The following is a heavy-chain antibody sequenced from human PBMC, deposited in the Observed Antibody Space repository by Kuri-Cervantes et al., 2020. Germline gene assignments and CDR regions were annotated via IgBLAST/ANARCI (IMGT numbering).Heavy chain of an antibody. CDR1: DYSLSNYG. J-gene: IGHJ5*02. CDR2: MNPNSGNT. CDR3: ARQFYGSGPFDP. V-gene: IGHV1-8*02. D-gene: IGHD3-10*01. Sequence: ASVKVSCKASDYSLSNYGVSWVRQATGQGLEWMGWMNPNSGNTGYAQKFQGRVTMTRNTSISTAYMELSSLRSEDTAVYYCARQFYGSGPFDPWGQGTLVTVSS.